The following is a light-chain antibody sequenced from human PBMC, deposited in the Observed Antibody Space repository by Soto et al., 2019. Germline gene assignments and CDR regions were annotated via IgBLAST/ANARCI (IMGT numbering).Light chain of an antibody. CDR1: SSNIGSNY. CDR2: RND. CDR3: AAWDDNLSAHV. Sequence: QSVLTQPPSASGTPGQRVTISCSGSSSNIGSNYVYWYQQLPGTAPKLLVYRNDQRPSGVPDRFSGSKSGTSASLAISGLRSEDEADYYCAAWDDNLSAHVFGTGTKVTVL. V-gene: IGLV1-47*01. J-gene: IGLJ1*01.